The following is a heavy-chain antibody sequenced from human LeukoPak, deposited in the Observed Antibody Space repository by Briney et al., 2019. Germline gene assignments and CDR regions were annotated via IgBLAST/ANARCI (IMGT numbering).Heavy chain of an antibody. V-gene: IGHV1-2*02. CDR3: AREDWNPDLGTPHWFDP. CDR2: INPNSGGT. J-gene: IGHJ5*02. Sequence: ASVKVSCKTSGYSFIGNYIHWVRQAPGQGLEWMGWINPNSGGTNYAQKFQGRVTMTRDTSISTAYMELSRLRSDDTAVYYCAREDWNPDLGTPHWFDPWGQGTLVTVSS. D-gene: IGHD1-1*01. CDR1: GYSFIGNY.